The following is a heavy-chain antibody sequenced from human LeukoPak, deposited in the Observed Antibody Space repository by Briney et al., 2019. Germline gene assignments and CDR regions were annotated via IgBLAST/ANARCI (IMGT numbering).Heavy chain of an antibody. CDR1: GGSISSYY. Sequence: SETLSLTCTVSGGSISSYYWSWIRQPPGKGLEWIGYIYYSGSTNYNPSLKSRVTISVDTSKNQFSLKLSSVTAADTAVYYCVGGHYDFWSGYSQFDHWGQGTLVTVSS. D-gene: IGHD3-3*01. CDR2: IYYSGST. J-gene: IGHJ4*02. V-gene: IGHV4-59*01. CDR3: VGGHYDFWSGYSQFDH.